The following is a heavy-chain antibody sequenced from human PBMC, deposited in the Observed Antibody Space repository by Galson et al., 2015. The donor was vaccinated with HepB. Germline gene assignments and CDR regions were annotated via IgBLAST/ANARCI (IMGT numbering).Heavy chain of an antibody. CDR1: GGPISSYY. CDR3: ARQQRDFRGPKLEEMMYGDYGTKGSGKINWFDS. V-gene: IGHV4-59*08. CDR2: IYYSGST. D-gene: IGHD4-17*01. J-gene: IGHJ5*01. Sequence: ETLSLTCTVPGGPISSYYWSWIRQPPGKGLEWIGYIYYSGSTNYNPFLKRRVTISVDTSKNQFSLKLSSVTAADTAVYYCARQQRDFRGPKLEEMMYGDYGTKGSGKINWFDSWGQGTLVTVSS.